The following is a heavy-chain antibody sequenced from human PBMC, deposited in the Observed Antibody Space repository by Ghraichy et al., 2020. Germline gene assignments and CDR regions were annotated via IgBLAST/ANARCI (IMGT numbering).Heavy chain of an antibody. CDR1: GFTVSSNY. CDR2: IYSGGST. D-gene: IGHD5-24*01. CDR3: ARDGELGDGYNGVSDY. J-gene: IGHJ4*02. Sequence: GGSLRLSCAASGFTVSSNYMSWVRQAPGKGLEWVSVIYSGGSTYYADSVKGRFTISRDNSKNTLYLQMNSLRAEDTAVYYCARDGELGDGYNGVSDYWGQGTLVTVSS. V-gene: IGHV3-66*01.